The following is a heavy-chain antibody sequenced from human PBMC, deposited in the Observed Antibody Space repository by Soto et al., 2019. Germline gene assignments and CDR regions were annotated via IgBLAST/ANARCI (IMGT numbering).Heavy chain of an antibody. CDR1: GFTFSSYD. Sequence: QVQLVESGGGVVQPGRSLRLSCAASGFTFSSYDMHWVRQAPGKGLEWVAVIWYDGSNKYYADSVKGRFTISRGNSKNTLYLEMNSLRAEDTAVYYCARKSYYDSSGYLDYWGQGTLVTVSS. J-gene: IGHJ4*02. V-gene: IGHV3-33*01. CDR3: ARKSYYDSSGYLDY. D-gene: IGHD3-22*01. CDR2: IWYDGSNK.